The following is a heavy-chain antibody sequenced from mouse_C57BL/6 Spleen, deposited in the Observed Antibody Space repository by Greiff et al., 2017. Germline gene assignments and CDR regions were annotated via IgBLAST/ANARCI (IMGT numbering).Heavy chain of an antibody. J-gene: IGHJ3*01. V-gene: IGHV3-6*01. D-gene: IGHD3-2*02. CDR2: ISYDGSN. CDR1: GYSITSGYY. Sequence: EVKLQESGPGLVKPSQSLSLTCSVTGYSITSGYYWNWIRQFPGNKLEWMGYISYDGSNNYNPSLKNRISITRDTSKNQFFLKLNSVTTEDTATYYCARDQAAQATGFAYWGQGTLVTVSA. CDR3: ARDQAAQATGFAY.